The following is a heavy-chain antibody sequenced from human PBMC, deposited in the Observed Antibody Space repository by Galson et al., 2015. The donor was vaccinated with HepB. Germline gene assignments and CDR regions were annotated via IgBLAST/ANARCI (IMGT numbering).Heavy chain of an antibody. CDR3: ARVGFYDRSGSSYYMDV. Sequence: LSLTCAVSGGSISSTSSYWGWIRQPPGQGLEWIGSIYYSGATSYTPALKSRLTMSVDTSKNQFSLRLRFVTAADTAVYYCARVGFYDRSGSSYYMDVWGKGTTVTV. V-gene: IGHV4-39*07. CDR1: GGSISSTSSY. CDR2: IYYSGAT. J-gene: IGHJ6*03. D-gene: IGHD2/OR15-2a*01.